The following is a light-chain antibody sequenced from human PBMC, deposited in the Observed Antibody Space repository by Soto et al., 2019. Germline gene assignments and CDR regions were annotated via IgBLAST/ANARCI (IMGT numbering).Light chain of an antibody. Sequence: DIQMTQSPTSLSASVGDRVNITCQASHEIGNHLRWYQQKLGNAPKLLIYDATNLETGVPPRFSGSGSGTEFSLTITSLQPEDFATYYCQQYGDLPLTFGGRTKVESK. CDR1: HEIGNH. CDR2: DAT. J-gene: IGKJ4*01. CDR3: QQYGDLPLT. V-gene: IGKV1-33*01.